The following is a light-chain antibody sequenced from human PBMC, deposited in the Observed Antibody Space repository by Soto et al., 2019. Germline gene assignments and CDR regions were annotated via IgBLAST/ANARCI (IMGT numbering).Light chain of an antibody. J-gene: IGKJ1*01. V-gene: IGKV3-20*01. CDR1: QSVSSSY. CDR2: GAS. Sequence: EIVLTHSPGTLSLSPCERATLSCRASQSVSSSYLAWYQQKPGQPPRLLIYGASSRATGIPDRFSGSGSGTDFTLTISRLEPEDFSVYYCQQYGSSPPWTFGQGTKVDIK. CDR3: QQYGSSPPWT.